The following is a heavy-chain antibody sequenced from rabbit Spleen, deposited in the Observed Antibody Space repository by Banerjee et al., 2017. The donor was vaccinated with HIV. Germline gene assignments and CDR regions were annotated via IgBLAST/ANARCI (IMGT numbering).Heavy chain of an antibody. CDR3: AREKYKSGVAIDL. D-gene: IGHD4-1*01. Sequence: QQQLVESGGGLVKPGASLTLTCKASGFDFSSSYWICWVRQAPGKGLEWIGCIGAGSGNTYYASWAKGRFTSSKSSSTTVTLQMTSLTAADTATYFCAREKYKSGVAIDLWRPGTLVTVS. CDR2: IGAGSGNT. CDR1: GFDFSSSYW. V-gene: IGHV1S45*01. J-gene: IGHJ4*01.